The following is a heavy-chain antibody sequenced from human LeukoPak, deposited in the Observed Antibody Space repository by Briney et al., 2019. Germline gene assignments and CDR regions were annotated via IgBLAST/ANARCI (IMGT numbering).Heavy chain of an antibody. CDR2: IYWNSGSI. V-gene: IGHV3-9*01. Sequence: GGSLRLSCAASGFTFDDYAMHWVRQAPGKGLEWVSGIYWNSGSIGYADSVKGRFTISRDNAKNSLYLQMNSLRAEDTALYYCAKGIGNRQWLVTFDYWGQGTLVTVYS. J-gene: IGHJ4*02. D-gene: IGHD6-19*01. CDR1: GFTFDDYA. CDR3: AKGIGNRQWLVTFDY.